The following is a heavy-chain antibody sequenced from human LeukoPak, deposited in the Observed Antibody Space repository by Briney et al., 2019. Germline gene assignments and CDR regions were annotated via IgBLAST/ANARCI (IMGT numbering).Heavy chain of an antibody. CDR3: ASTPRIVVVGDAFDI. J-gene: IGHJ3*02. CDR2: ISAYNGNT. V-gene: IGHV1-18*01. Sequence: ASVKVSCKASGYTFTNYGISWVRQAPGQGLEWMGWISAYNGNTNYAQKLQGRVTMTTDTSTSTAYMELRSLRSDDTAVYYCASTPRIVVVGDAFDIWGQGTMVTVSS. CDR1: GYTFTNYG. D-gene: IGHD3-22*01.